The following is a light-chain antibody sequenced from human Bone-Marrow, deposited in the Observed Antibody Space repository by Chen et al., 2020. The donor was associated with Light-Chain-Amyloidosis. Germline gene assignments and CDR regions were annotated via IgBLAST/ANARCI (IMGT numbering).Light chain of an antibody. CDR2: DDS. CDR3: QVWDRSSDGPV. V-gene: IGLV3-21*02. CDR1: NIGSTS. J-gene: IGLJ3*02. Sequence: SYVLTQPSSVSVAPGQTATIACGGTNIGSTSVHWYQQTPGQAPLLVVYDDSDRPSGIPERLSGSNSGNTATLTISRVEAGEEADYYCQVWDRSSDGPVFGGGTKLTVL.